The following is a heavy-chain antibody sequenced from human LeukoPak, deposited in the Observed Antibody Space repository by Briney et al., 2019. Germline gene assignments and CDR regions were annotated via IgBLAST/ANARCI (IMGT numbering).Heavy chain of an antibody. CDR2: ISSSGSTI. CDR3: AREYGDLGYFQH. J-gene: IGHJ1*01. D-gene: IGHD4-17*01. V-gene: IGHV3-11*01. CDR1: GGSISSYY. Sequence: LSLTCTVSGGSISSYYWSWIRQAPGKGLEWVSYISSSGSTIYYADSVKGRFTISRDNAKNSLYLQMNSLRAEDTAVYYCAREYGDLGYFQHWGQGTLVTVSS.